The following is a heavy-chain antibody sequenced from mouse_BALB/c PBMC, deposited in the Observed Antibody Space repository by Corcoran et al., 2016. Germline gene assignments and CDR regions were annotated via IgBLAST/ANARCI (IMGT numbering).Heavy chain of an antibody. CDR3: ARPYDGYYVSFAY. CDR2: INPYNDGT. CDR1: GYTFTSYV. V-gene: IGHV1S136*01. J-gene: IGHJ3*01. Sequence: EVQLQQSGPELVKPGASVKMSCKASGYTFTSYVMHWVKQKPGQGLEWIGYINPYNDGTKYNEKFKGKATLTSDKSSSTAYMELSSLTSEDSAVYYCARPYDGYYVSFAYWGQGTLVTVSA. D-gene: IGHD2-3*01.